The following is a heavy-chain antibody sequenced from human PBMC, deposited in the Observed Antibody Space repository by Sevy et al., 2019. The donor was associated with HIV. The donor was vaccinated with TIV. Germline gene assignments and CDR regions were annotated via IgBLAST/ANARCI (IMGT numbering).Heavy chain of an antibody. J-gene: IGHJ5*02. CDR3: ARGITMVRGVSGRWFDP. CDR1: GGSISSGGYY. CDR2: IYYSGST. V-gene: IGHV4-31*03. Sequence: SETLSLTCTVSGGSISSGGYYWSWIRQHPGKGLEWIGYIYYSGSTYYNPSLKSRVTISVDTSKNQLSLKLSSVTAADTAVYYCARGITMVRGVSGRWFDPWGQGTLVTVSS. D-gene: IGHD3-10*01.